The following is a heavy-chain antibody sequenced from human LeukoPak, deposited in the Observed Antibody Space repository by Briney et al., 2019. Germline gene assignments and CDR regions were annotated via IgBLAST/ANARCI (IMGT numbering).Heavy chain of an antibody. D-gene: IGHD3-22*01. Sequence: SETLSLTCTVSGGSISSSSYYWGWIRQPPGKGLEWIGYIYYSGSTNYNPSLKSRVTISVDTSKNQFSLKLSSVTAADTAVYYCARSLEYYYDSSGYNWFDPWGQGTLVTVSS. CDR2: IYYSGST. CDR3: ARSLEYYYDSSGYNWFDP. V-gene: IGHV4-61*05. J-gene: IGHJ5*02. CDR1: GGSISSSSYY.